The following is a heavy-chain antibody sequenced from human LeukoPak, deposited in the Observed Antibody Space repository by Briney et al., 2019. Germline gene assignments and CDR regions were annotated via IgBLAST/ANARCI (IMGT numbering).Heavy chain of an antibody. D-gene: IGHD6-19*01. CDR2: ISYDGSNK. CDR1: GFTFSSYG. Sequence: GGSLRLSCAASGFTFSSYGMHWVRQAPGKGLEWVAVISYDGSNKYYADSVKGRFTISRDNSKNTLYLQMNSLRAEDTAIYYCARGSEQWLVRAFDCWGQGTLATVSS. V-gene: IGHV3-30*03. J-gene: IGHJ4*02. CDR3: ARGSEQWLVRAFDC.